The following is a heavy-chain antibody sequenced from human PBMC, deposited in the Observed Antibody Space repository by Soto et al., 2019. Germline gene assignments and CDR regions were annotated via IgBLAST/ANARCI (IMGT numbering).Heavy chain of an antibody. CDR1: GVTFSNYA. CDR2: LSGSGGTT. J-gene: IGHJ4*02. CDR3: AKQRADYGSGADTFYFDS. V-gene: IGHV3-23*01. D-gene: IGHD3-10*01. Sequence: EVQLLESGGGLVQPGRSLRLSCTVSGVTFSNYAMNWVRQAPGKGLVWVSSLSGSGGTTYYADSVKGRFIISRDNSKNTLYLLMNSLRAEDTALYYCAKQRADYGSGADTFYFDSWGQGALVTVSS.